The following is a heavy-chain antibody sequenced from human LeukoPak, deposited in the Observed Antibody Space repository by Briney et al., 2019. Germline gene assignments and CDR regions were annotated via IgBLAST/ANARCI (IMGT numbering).Heavy chain of an antibody. V-gene: IGHV4-39*07. Sequence: SETLSLTCPVSGDSISSSSYYWGWVRQPPGKGPEWIATLHNSGSTYYNPSLRSRVTISVDTSKNQFSLKVTSLTAAATAVYYCTRLDDYSSSFFDYWGQGTLVTVSS. CDR1: GDSISSSSYY. CDR3: TRLDDYSSSFFDY. J-gene: IGHJ4*02. CDR2: LHNSGST. D-gene: IGHD6-6*01.